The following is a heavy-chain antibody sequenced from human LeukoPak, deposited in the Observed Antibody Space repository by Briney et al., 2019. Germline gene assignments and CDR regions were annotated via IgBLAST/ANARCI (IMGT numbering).Heavy chain of an antibody. CDR1: GFTFSSYA. D-gene: IGHD2-21*01. CDR2: ISGSGGST. Sequence: GGSLRLSCPASGFTFSSYAMSWVRQAPGKGLEWVSAISGSGGSTYYADSVKGRFTISRDNSKNTLYLQMNSLRAEDTAVYYCARARTEYCGGDCYSPPGDWGQGTLVTVSS. J-gene: IGHJ4*02. CDR3: ARARTEYCGGDCYSPPGD. V-gene: IGHV3-23*01.